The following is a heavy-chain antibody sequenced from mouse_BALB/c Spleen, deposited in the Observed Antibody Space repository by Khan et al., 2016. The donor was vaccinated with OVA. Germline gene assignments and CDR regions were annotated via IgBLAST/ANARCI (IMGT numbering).Heavy chain of an antibody. CDR3: VREGAYYWSDGRFAY. CDR1: GYTFTTYT. Sequence: QVQLQQSGAELARPGASVKMSCKASGYTFTTYTIHWVKQRPGQGLEWIGYIIPSNDYTNYNQKFKDRATLTADKSSSTAYMQLSSLTSEDSAVFYCVREGAYYWSDGRFAYWGQGTLVTVSA. CDR2: IIPSNDYT. V-gene: IGHV1-4*01. J-gene: IGHJ3*01. D-gene: IGHD2-14*01.